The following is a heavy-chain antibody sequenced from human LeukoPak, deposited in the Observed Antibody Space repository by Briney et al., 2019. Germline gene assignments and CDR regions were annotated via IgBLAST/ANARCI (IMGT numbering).Heavy chain of an antibody. J-gene: IGHJ4*02. CDR2: IYTSGST. V-gene: IGHV4-4*07. CDR3: ARDRNYYDSSGSSYRKGFDY. Sequence: PSETLSLTCTVSGGSISSYYWSWIRQPAGKGLEWIGRIYTSGSTNYNPSLKSRVTMSVDTSKNQFSLKLSSVTAADSAVYYCARDRNYYDSSGSSYRKGFDYWGQGTLVTVSS. CDR1: GGSISSYY. D-gene: IGHD3-22*01.